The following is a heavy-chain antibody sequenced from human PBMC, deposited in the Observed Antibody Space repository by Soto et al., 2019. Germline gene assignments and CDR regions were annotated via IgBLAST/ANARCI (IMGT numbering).Heavy chain of an antibody. CDR2: ISSNGGST. D-gene: IGHD5-12*01. V-gene: IGHV3-64D*08. CDR1: GFTFSSYA. Sequence: GGSLRLSCSASGFTFSSYAMHWVRQAPGKGLEYVSAISSNGGSTYYADSVKGRFTISRDNSKNTLYLQMSSLRAEDTAVYYCKGFSGARDYGMDVWGQGTTVTVSS. CDR3: KGFSGARDYGMDV. J-gene: IGHJ6*02.